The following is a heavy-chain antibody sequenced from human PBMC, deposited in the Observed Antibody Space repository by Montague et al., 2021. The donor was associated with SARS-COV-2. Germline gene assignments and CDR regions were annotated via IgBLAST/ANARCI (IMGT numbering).Heavy chain of an antibody. CDR2: ISWNSGSV. CDR1: GFTFDDCA. V-gene: IGHV3-9*01. CDR3: AKWTTITFGSGSHPYGMDV. J-gene: IGHJ6*02. D-gene: IGHD3-10*01. Sequence: SLRFSFSASGFTFDDCAMHWVRQAPGKGLEWVSGISWNSGSVGYADSVKGRFTISRDNAKNSLYLQMNSLRAEDTALYYCAKWTTITFGSGSHPYGMDVWGQGTTVTVSS.